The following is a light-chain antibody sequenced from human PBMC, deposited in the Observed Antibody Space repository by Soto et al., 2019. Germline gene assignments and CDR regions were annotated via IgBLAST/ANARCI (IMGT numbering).Light chain of an antibody. CDR2: DAS. Sequence: EIVLTQSPATLSLSPGERATLSCRASQSVSSYLAWYQQKPGQAPRLLIYDASNRATGIPARFSGSGSGTDFTLTISSREPEDFAVYYCQQRSNWPPETFGQGTKVEIK. V-gene: IGKV3-11*01. CDR1: QSVSSY. CDR3: QQRSNWPPET. J-gene: IGKJ1*01.